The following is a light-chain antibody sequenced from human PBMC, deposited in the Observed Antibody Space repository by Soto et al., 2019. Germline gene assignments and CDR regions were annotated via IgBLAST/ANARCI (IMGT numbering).Light chain of an antibody. CDR3: QQYNSYWT. CDR2: AAS. Sequence: DVQMTQSPSSLSASVGDSLTLTCRASQTVTSYLNWYQQKPGKAPKLLIYAASTLQSGVPSRFSGSGSGTDFTLTISSLQPDDFATYYCQQYNSYWTFGQGTKVDIK. CDR1: QTVTSY. J-gene: IGKJ1*01. V-gene: IGKV1-39*01.